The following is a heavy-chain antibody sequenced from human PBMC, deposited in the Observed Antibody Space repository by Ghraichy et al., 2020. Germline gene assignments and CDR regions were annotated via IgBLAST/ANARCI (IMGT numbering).Heavy chain of an antibody. CDR3: ARVDLVTHYYYGMDV. J-gene: IGHJ6*02. CDR1: GGSISSGDYY. V-gene: IGHV4-30-4*01. CDR2: IYYSGST. Sequence: SETLSLTCTVSGGSISSGDYYWSWIRQPPGKGLEWIGYIYYSGSTYYNPSLKSRVTISVDTSKNQFSLKLSSVTAADTAVYYCARVDLVTHYYYGMDVWGQGTTVTVSS. D-gene: IGHD2-8*02.